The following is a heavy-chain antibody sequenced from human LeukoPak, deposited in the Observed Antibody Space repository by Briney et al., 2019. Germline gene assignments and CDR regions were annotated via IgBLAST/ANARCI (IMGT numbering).Heavy chain of an antibody. V-gene: IGHV4-31*03. D-gene: IGHD2-15*01. Sequence: SQTLSLTCTVSGGSISSGGYYWSWIRQHPGKGLEWIGYIYSSGSTYYNPSLQNRVTISVDTSKNQFSLRLNSVTAADTAVYYCARVVVAATYSPWGQGTLVTVSS. CDR3: ARVVVAATYSP. J-gene: IGHJ5*02. CDR2: IYSSGST. CDR1: GGSISSGGYY.